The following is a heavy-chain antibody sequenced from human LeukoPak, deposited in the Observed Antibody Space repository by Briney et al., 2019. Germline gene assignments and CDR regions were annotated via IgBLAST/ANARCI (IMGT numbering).Heavy chain of an antibody. J-gene: IGHJ5*02. CDR3: ARDHRGCSSTSCQVWFDP. V-gene: IGHV1-18*01. CDR2: ISAYNGNT. CDR1: GYTFTSYD. D-gene: IGHD2-2*01. Sequence: ASVKVSCKASGYTFTSYDISWVRQAPGQGLEWMGWISAYNGNTNYAQKLQGRVTMTTDTSTSTAYMELRSLRSDDTAVYYCARDHRGCSSTSCQVWFDPWGQGTLVTVSS.